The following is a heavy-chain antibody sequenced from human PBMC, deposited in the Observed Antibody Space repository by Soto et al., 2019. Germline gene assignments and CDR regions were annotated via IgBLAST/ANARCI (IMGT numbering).Heavy chain of an antibody. CDR2: INHSGST. CDR1: GGSFSGYY. Sequence: QVQLQQWGAGLLKPSETLSLTCAVYGGSFSGYYWSWIRQPPGKGLEWIGEINHSGSTNYNPSLKSRVTISVDTSKNQFSLKLCSVTAADTAVYYWARRGDYVLFLYRYWGQGTLVTVSS. D-gene: IGHD4-17*01. V-gene: IGHV4-34*01. J-gene: IGHJ4*02. CDR3: ARRGDYVLFLYRY.